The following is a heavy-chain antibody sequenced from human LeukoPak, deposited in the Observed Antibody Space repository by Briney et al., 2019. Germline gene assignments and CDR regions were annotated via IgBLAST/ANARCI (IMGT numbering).Heavy chain of an antibody. D-gene: IGHD4-17*01. CDR1: GGSFSGYY. CDR2: INHSGST. J-gene: IGHJ6*02. V-gene: IGHV4-34*01. Sequence: SETLSLTCAVYGGSFSGYYWSWIRQPPGKGLEWIGEINHSGSTNYNPSLKSRVTISVDTSKNQFSLKLSSVTAADTAVYYCAGGRRGDYVLYYYYGMDVWGQGTTVTVSS. CDR3: AGGRRGDYVLYYYYGMDV.